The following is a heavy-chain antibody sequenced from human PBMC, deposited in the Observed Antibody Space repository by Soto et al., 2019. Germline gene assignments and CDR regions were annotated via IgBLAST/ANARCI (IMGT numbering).Heavy chain of an antibody. CDR3: ARGGVSTRTSDY. CDR1: GDNFAGYW. CDR2: IYPSDSDN. D-gene: IGHD3-3*01. Sequence: PGDSLKIDCMGSGDNFAGYWIAWVRQMPGKGLELMGIIYPSDSDNRYRPSFQGQVTISADKSISSAYLQWSSLRASDTAMYYCARGGVSTRTSDYCGKGPPVTVSS. V-gene: IGHV5-51*01. J-gene: IGHJ4*02.